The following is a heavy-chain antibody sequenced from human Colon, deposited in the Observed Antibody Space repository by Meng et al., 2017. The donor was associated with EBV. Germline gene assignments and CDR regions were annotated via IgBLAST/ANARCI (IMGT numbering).Heavy chain of an antibody. CDR2: IYYTGST. Sequence: QVRLQVSGPGLVQPSQPLYLTCTVSGGSFNSGYYYWSWTRQPPGKGLEWIGYIYYTGSTYYNPSLKSRVTISMDTSKNQFSLRLSSVTAADTAVYYCARNYYFDYWGQGTLVTVSS. CDR1: GGSFNSGYYY. CDR3: ARNYYFDY. V-gene: IGHV4-30-4*01. J-gene: IGHJ4*02.